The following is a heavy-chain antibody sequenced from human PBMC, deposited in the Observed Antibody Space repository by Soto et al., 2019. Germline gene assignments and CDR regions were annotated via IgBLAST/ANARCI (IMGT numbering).Heavy chain of an antibody. D-gene: IGHD3-16*01. J-gene: IGHJ5*02. V-gene: IGHV1-8*01. CDR3: ARGRFRRTWFDP. Sequence: QVRLVQSGAEVKKPGDSVKVSCKASGYTFSDYDINWVRQAAGQGLEWMGWMNPYSGNTGYAQKFQGRVTMTTDTSITTAYLELSSLTFEDTAIYYCARGRFRRTWFDPWGQGTLVTVSS. CDR1: GYTFSDYD. CDR2: MNPYSGNT.